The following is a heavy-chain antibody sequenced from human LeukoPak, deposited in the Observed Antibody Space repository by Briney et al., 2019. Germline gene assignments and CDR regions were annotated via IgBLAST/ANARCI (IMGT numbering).Heavy chain of an antibody. CDR3: ARENPAELRYFDWPDGDY. CDR2: IKQDGSEK. Sequence: GGSLRLSCAASGFTFSSYWMSWVRQAPGKGLEWVANIKQDGSEKYYVDSVRGRFTISRDNAKNSLYLQMNSLRAEDTAVYYCARENPAELRYFDWPDGDYWGQGTLVTVSS. V-gene: IGHV3-7*01. D-gene: IGHD3-9*01. J-gene: IGHJ4*02. CDR1: GFTFSSYW.